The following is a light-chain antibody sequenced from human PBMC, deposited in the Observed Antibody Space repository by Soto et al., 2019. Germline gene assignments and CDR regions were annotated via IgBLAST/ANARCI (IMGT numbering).Light chain of an antibody. CDR3: QQSYSAPYT. V-gene: IGKV1-39*01. CDR2: AAS. CDR1: QSISRH. J-gene: IGKJ2*01. Sequence: DIRMTQSPSSLSASVGDRVTITCRASQSISRHLNWYQQKPGKAPKLLIYAASSLQSGVPSGFSGSGSGTDFTLTISSLQPEDFAPYYCQQSYSAPYTFGQGTKLDI.